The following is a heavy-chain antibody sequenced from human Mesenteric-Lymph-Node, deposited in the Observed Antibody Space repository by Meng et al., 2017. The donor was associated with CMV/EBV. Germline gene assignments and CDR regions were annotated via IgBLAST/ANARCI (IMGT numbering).Heavy chain of an antibody. D-gene: IGHD3-22*01. Sequence: SETLSLTCTVSGYSISSGYYWGWIRQPPGKGLEWIGSIYHSGSTYYNPSLKSRVTISVDTSKNQFSLRLTSVTAADTAMYYCARELIPNDAFDIWGQGTMVTVSS. CDR1: GYSISSGYY. V-gene: IGHV4-38-2*02. J-gene: IGHJ3*02. CDR3: ARELIPNDAFDI. CDR2: IYHSGST.